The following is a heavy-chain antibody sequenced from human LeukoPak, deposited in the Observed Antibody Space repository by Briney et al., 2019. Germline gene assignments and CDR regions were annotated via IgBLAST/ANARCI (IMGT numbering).Heavy chain of an antibody. CDR1: GYTFTSYG. CDR2: INPSGGST. CDR3: ATDYRVAPRGVEN. D-gene: IGHD6-6*01. Sequence: ASVKVSCKASGYTFTSYGISWVRQAPGQGLEWMGIINPSGGSTSYAQKFQGRVTMTEGTSTDTAYMELSSLRSEDTAVYYCATDYRVAPRGVENWGQGTLVTVSS. V-gene: IGHV1-46*01. J-gene: IGHJ4*02.